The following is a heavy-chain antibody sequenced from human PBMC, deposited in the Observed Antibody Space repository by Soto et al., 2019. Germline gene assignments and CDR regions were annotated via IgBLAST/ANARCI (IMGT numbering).Heavy chain of an antibody. CDR3: AKPGIAYVGNARYYFQH. V-gene: IGHV3-9*01. J-gene: IGHJ1*01. D-gene: IGHD2-21*01. CDR1: GFTFDDYA. CDR2: IGWNSGSI. Sequence: EVQLVESGGGLVQPGRSLRLSCAASGFTFDDYAMHWVRQAPGKGLEWVSGIGWNSGSIGYADSVKGRFTISRDNAKNSLYLQMNSLRAEDTALYYCAKPGIAYVGNARYYFQHWGQGTLVTVSS.